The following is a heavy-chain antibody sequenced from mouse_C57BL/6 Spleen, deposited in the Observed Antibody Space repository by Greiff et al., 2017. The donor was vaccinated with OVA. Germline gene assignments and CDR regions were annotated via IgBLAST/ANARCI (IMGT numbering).Heavy chain of an antibody. J-gene: IGHJ4*01. D-gene: IGHD3-2*02. Sequence: EVKLQESGPGLVKPSQSLSLTCSVTGYSITSGYYWNWIRQFPGNKLEWMGYISYDGSNNYNPSLKNRISITRDTSKNQFFLKLNSVTTEDTATXYCARVDSSGYPYYYAMDYWGQGTSVTVSS. CDR2: ISYDGSN. V-gene: IGHV3-6*01. CDR1: GYSITSGYY. CDR3: ARVDSSGYPYYYAMDY.